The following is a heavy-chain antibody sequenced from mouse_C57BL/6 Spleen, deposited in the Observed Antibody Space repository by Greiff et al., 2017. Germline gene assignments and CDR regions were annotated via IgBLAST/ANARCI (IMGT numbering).Heavy chain of an antibody. CDR3: ARDGHYGAMDY. D-gene: IGHD1-1*01. V-gene: IGHV3-6*01. CDR2: ISYDGSN. CDR1: GYSITSGYY. J-gene: IGHJ4*01. Sequence: ESGPGLVKPSQSLSLTCSVTGYSITSGYYWNWIRQFPGNKLEWMGYISYDGSNNYNPSLKNRISITRDTSKNQFFLKLNSVTTEDTATYYCARDGHYGAMDYWGQGTSVTVSS.